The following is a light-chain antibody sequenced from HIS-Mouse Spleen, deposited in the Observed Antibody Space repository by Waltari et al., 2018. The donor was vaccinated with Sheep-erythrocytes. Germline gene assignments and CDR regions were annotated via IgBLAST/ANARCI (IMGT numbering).Light chain of an antibody. CDR2: GSS. Sequence: IVLTQSPGTLSFSPGERATPPCRASQRVSTSYLAWYQQKPGQAPRLLIYGSSSRATGIPDRFSGSGSGTDFTLTISRLEPEDFAVYYCQQYGSSIFTFGPGTKVDIK. V-gene: IGKV3-20*01. J-gene: IGKJ3*01. CDR3: QQYGSSIFT. CDR1: QRVSTSY.